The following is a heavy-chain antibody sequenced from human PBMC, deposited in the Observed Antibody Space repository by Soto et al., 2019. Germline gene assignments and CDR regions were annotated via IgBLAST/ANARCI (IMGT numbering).Heavy chain of an antibody. Sequence: QVQLVQSGAEVKKPGASVKVSCKASGYTFINFGIGWVRQAPGQGLEWMGWISPYNGNTKYAQKFQGRVTLTTDTSTAAAYMEMTSQRDDDTAVYYCASDRTWYSDATDYWGQGTLVTVSS. CDR2: ISPYNGNT. D-gene: IGHD6-13*01. J-gene: IGHJ4*02. CDR1: GYTFINFG. CDR3: ASDRTWYSDATDY. V-gene: IGHV1-18*01.